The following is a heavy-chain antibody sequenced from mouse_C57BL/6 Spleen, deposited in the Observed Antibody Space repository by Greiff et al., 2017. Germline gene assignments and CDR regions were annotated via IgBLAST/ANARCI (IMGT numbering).Heavy chain of an antibody. CDR3: TRSGNDGYYGMDY. CDR2: IDPETGGT. Sequence: QVQLKQSGAELVRPGASVTLSCKASGYTFTDYEMHWVKQTPVHGLEWIGAIDPETGGTAYNQKFKGKAILTADKSSSTAYMELRSLTSEDSAVYYCTRSGNDGYYGMDYWGQGTSVTVSS. V-gene: IGHV1-15*01. CDR1: GYTFTDYE. J-gene: IGHJ4*01. D-gene: IGHD2-3*01.